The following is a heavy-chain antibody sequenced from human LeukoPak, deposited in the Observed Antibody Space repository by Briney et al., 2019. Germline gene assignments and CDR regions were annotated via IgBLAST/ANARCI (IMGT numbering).Heavy chain of an antibody. CDR1: GYTFTGYY. Sequence: ASVKVSCKASGYTFTGYYMHWVRQAPGQGLEWMGWINPNSGGTNYAQKFQGRVTMTRDTSISTAYMELSRLRSDDPAVYFCARDGYYYDSSGSSYDYWGQGTLVTVSS. CDR2: INPNSGGT. V-gene: IGHV1-2*02. J-gene: IGHJ4*02. CDR3: ARDGYYYDSSGSSYDY. D-gene: IGHD3-22*01.